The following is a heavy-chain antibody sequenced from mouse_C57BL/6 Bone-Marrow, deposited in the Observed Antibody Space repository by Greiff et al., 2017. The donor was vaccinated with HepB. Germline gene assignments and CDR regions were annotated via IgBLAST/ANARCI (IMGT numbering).Heavy chain of an antibody. CDR1: GFSLSTFGMG. V-gene: IGHV8-8*01. CDR2: IWWDDDK. D-gene: IGHD4-1*01. Sequence: QVTLKVSGPGILQPSQTLSLTCSFSGFSLSTFGMGVGWIRQPSGKGLEWLAHIWWDDDKYYNPALKSRLTISKDTSKNQVFLKIAKVDTSDTATYYCARNWDDEFYYWGQGTTLTVSS. J-gene: IGHJ2*01. CDR3: ARNWDDEFYY.